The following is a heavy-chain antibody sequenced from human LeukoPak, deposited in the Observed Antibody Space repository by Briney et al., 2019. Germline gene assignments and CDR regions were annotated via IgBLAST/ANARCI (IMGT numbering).Heavy chain of an antibody. D-gene: IGHD4-11*01. CDR2: IDYRGST. CDR3: AREYSNWYFDY. V-gene: IGHV4-59*01. CDR1: GGSISSYY. J-gene: IGHJ4*02. Sequence: SETLSLTCTVSGGSISSYYWSWIRQPPGKGLEWIAYIDYRGSTTYNPSLKSRVTISVDTSKNQFSLKLSSVTAADTAVYYCAREYSNWYFDYWGQGTLVTVSS.